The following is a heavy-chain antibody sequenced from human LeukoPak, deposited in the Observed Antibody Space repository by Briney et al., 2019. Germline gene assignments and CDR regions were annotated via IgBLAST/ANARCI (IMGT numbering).Heavy chain of an antibody. D-gene: IGHD3-22*01. CDR2: IYYSGST. CDR3: ARVTYYYDSSGYYGGYYFDY. J-gene: IGHJ4*02. V-gene: IGHV4-39*07. Sequence: PSETLSLTCTVSGGSISSSSYYWGWIRQPPGKGLEWIGSIYYSGSTYYNPSLKSRVTISVDTSKNQFSLKLSSVTAADTAVYYCARVTYYYDSSGYYGGYYFDYWGQGTLVTVSS. CDR1: GGSISSSSYY.